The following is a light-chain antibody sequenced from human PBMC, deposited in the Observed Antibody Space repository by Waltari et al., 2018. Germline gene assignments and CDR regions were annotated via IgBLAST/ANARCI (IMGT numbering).Light chain of an antibody. V-gene: IGKV1-5*03. CDR1: QSIGRW. CDR3: HQYMSYPWT. CDR2: ESA. J-gene: IGKJ1*01. Sequence: DIQMTQSPATLPAPVGERVTITCRASQSIGRWLAWYQQKPGKAPKLRISESAKLQSGVPSRFSGSGSRTDFTLTINGLQPDDFAIYYCHQYMSYPWTFGLGTKVEIK.